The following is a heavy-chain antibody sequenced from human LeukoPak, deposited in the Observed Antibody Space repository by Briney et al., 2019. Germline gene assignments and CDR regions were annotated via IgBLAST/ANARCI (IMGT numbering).Heavy chain of an antibody. CDR1: GFTFSSYS. Sequence: PGGSLRLSCAASGFTFSSYSMNWVRQDPGKGLEWVSSISSSSSYIYYADSVKGRFTISRDTSKNTLYLQMNSLRAEDTAVYYCAKDRYDSSDYYHYWGQGTLVTVSS. J-gene: IGHJ4*02. V-gene: IGHV3-21*04. D-gene: IGHD3-22*01. CDR2: ISSSSSYI. CDR3: AKDRYDSSDYYHY.